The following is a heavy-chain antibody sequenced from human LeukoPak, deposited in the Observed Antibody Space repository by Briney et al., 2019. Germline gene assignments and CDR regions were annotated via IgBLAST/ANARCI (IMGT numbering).Heavy chain of an antibody. J-gene: IGHJ4*02. D-gene: IGHD4-17*01. CDR2: ISSSGSTI. CDR3: ARHDSGDYSHFDY. V-gene: IGHV3-48*04. CDR1: GFTFSSYS. Sequence: GGSLRLSCAASGFTFSSYSMNWVRQAPGKGLEWVSYISSSGSTIYYADSVKGRFTISRDNAKTSLFLQMNSLRAEDTAVYYCARHDSGDYSHFDYWGQGTLVTVSS.